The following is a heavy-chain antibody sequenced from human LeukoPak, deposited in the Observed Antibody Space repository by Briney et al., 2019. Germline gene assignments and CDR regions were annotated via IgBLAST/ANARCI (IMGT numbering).Heavy chain of an antibody. V-gene: IGHV4-4*07. CDR3: ARDWTGGPQCRGSSCYYFDQ. Sequence: PSETLSLTCTVSVGSIRSHYLSWIRHPAGKGLEWIGRTHARGTTNYNPSLKSRIAVTIDTSKNQFSLRMNSMTAADTAIYDCARDWTGGPQCRGSSCYYFDQWGQGILVTVSS. CDR2: THARGTT. D-gene: IGHD3/OR15-3a*01. J-gene: IGHJ4*02. CDR1: VGSIRSHY.